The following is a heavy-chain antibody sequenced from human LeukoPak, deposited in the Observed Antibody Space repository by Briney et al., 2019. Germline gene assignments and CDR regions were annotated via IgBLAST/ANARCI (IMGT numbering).Heavy chain of an antibody. Sequence: GGSLRLSCAASGFTFSNHAMTWVRQVPGKGMEWVSTISGSGGSTYYADSLKGRITISRDNSKNTLYLQMNSLRAEDTAVYYCAKERGLTSGLGSLDFWGQGTLGNVSS. CDR2: ISGSGGST. CDR3: AKERGLTSGLGSLDF. CDR1: GFTFSNHA. D-gene: IGHD3-10*01. V-gene: IGHV3-23*01. J-gene: IGHJ4*02.